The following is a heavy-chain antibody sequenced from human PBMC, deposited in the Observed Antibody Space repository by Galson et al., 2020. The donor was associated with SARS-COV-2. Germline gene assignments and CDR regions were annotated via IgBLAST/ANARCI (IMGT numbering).Heavy chain of an antibody. CDR2: SRNKANSYTT. CDR1: GFTFSDHY. CDR3: GRSYSRNDYTLDY. J-gene: IGHJ4*02. V-gene: IGHV3-72*01. D-gene: IGHD1-26*01. Sequence: PGGSLRLSCAASGFTFSDHYMDWVRQAPGKGLEWVGRSRNKANSYTTEYAASVKGRFTISRDDSKNSLYLQMNSLKTEDTAVYYCGRSYSRNDYTLDYWGQGTLVTVSS.